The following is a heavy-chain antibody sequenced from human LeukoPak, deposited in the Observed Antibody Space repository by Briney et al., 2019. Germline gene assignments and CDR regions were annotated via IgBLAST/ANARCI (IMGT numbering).Heavy chain of an antibody. CDR3: VREQGTWLYRASDF. Sequence: PGRSLRLSCAASGFSFNDYGMHRVRQAPGKGLEWLAVVTYGDNIAYYRDSVKGRFTVSRDNSKNTLYLQMNSLTAEDTAVYNCVREQGTWLYRASDFWGQGTLVTVSS. V-gene: IGHV3-33*05. J-gene: IGHJ4*02. CDR2: VTYGDNIA. CDR1: GFSFNDYG. D-gene: IGHD1-26*01.